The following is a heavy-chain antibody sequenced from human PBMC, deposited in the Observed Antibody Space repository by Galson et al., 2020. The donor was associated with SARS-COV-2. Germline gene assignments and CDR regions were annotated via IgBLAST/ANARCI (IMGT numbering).Heavy chain of an antibody. J-gene: IGHJ4*02. Sequence: ETSETLSLTCTVSGGSISSYYWSWIRQPPGKGLEWIGYIYYSGSTNYNPSLKSRVTISVDTSKNQFSLKLSSVTAADTAVYYCARDRSLYSEGGYYFDYWGQGTLVTVSS. CDR2: IYYSGST. CDR1: GGSISSYY. D-gene: IGHD2-8*01. V-gene: IGHV4-59*01. CDR3: ARDRSLYSEGGYYFDY.